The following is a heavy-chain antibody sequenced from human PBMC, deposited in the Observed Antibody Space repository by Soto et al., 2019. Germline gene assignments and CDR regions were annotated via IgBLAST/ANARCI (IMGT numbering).Heavy chain of an antibody. J-gene: IGHJ4*02. CDR1: GGSISSGGYS. Sequence: SLTCAVSGGSISSGGYSWSWIRQPPGKGLEWIGYIYHSGSTYYNPSLKSRVTISVDRSKNQFSLKLSSVTAADTAVYYCARVSWSGVFDYWGQGTLVTVSS. D-gene: IGHD3-3*01. V-gene: IGHV4-30-2*01. CDR2: IYHSGST. CDR3: ARVSWSGVFDY.